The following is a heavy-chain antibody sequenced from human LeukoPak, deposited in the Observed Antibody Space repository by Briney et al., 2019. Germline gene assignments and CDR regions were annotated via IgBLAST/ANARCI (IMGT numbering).Heavy chain of an antibody. D-gene: IGHD3-3*01. CDR2: IGGTGDKT. Sequence: GGSLRLSCAASGFTSSSYAMSWVRQAPGKGLEWVSAIGGTGDKTYYADSVKGRFTISRDNSKNTLSLQMDSLRAEDTAVYYCARDLEIGSSSYYFDYWGQGTLVTVSS. CDR1: GFTSSSYA. V-gene: IGHV3-23*01. J-gene: IGHJ4*02. CDR3: ARDLEIGSSSYYFDY.